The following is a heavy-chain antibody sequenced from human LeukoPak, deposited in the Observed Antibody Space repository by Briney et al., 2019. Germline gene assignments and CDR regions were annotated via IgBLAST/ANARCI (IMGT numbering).Heavy chain of an antibody. CDR3: ARDGFPEGAFDI. V-gene: IGHV4-30-4*08. Sequence: NPSQTLSLTCTVSGGSISSGDYYWSWIRQPPGKGLEWIGYIYYSGSTYYNPSLKSRVTISVDTSKNQFSLKLSSVTAADTAVYYCARDGFPEGAFDIWGQGTMVTVSS. J-gene: IGHJ3*02. CDR2: IYYSGST. CDR1: GGSISSGDYY.